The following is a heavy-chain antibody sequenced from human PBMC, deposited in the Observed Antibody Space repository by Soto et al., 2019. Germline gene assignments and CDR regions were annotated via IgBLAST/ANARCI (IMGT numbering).Heavy chain of an antibody. Sequence: ESGGGAVQPGESLRLSCVASGFDFTYYAMHWVRQAPGKGLESVAVMSSDGSKIHHTDSVKGRFTISRDNSKNTLYLQMNSLRKEDTAVYFCAKDEGVGGTLALFDYWGQGTLVSVSS. V-gene: IGHV3-30*18. CDR3: AKDEGVGGTLALFDY. CDR1: GFDFTYYA. CDR2: MSSDGSKI. D-gene: IGHD1-26*01. J-gene: IGHJ4*02.